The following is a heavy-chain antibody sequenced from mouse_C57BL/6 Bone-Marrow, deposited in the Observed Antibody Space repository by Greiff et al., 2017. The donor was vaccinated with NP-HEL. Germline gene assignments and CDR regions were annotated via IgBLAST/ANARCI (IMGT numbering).Heavy chain of an antibody. CDR2: IWRGGST. V-gene: IGHV2-5*01. D-gene: IGHD1-2*01. CDR3: AKKGDYYGHFDV. Sequence: VNVVESGPGLVQPSQSLSITCTVSGFSLTSYGVHWVRQSPGKGLEWLGVIWRGGSTDYNAAFMSRLSITKDNSKSQVFFKMNSLQADDTAIYYCAKKGDYYGHFDVWGTGTTVTVSS. CDR1: GFSLTSYG. J-gene: IGHJ1*03.